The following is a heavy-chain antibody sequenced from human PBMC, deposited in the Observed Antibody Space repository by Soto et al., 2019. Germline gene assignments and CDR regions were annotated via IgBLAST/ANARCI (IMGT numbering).Heavy chain of an antibody. J-gene: IGHJ4*02. V-gene: IGHV3-20*01. CDR3: ARGFSSGWYVY. CDR2: INWNGGST. D-gene: IGHD6-19*01. CDR1: GFTFDDYG. Sequence: GGSMRLSCAASGFTFDDYGMSWVRQAPGKGLEWVSGINWNGGSTGYADSVKGRFTISRDNAKNSLYLQMNSLRAEDTALYHCARGFSSGWYVYWGQGTLVTVSS.